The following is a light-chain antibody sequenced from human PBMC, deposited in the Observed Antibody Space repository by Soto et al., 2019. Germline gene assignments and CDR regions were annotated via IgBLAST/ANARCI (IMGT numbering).Light chain of an antibody. Sequence: EIVMTQSPATLSVSPGERATLSCRASESVSSNLAWYQQKPGQAPRLLIYGASTRATGIPARFSGSGFGTDFTLTISSLQSEDFAVYHCQQYDNWPPITFGQGTRLEIK. CDR3: QQYDNWPPIT. J-gene: IGKJ5*01. V-gene: IGKV3-15*01. CDR2: GAS. CDR1: ESVSSN.